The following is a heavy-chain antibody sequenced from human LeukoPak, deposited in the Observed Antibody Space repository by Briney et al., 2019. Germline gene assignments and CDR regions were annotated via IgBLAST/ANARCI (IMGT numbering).Heavy chain of an antibody. V-gene: IGHV3-20*04. CDR2: INWNGGST. J-gene: IGHJ4*02. CDR1: GFSFDDYD. Sequence: PGGSLRLSCAASGFSFDDYDMSWVRQAPGKGLEWVSGINWNGGSTGYADSVKGRFTISRDNAENTLYLQMNSLRVEDTAVYYCARDRGINMVRGVIDYWGQGTLVTVSS. D-gene: IGHD3-10*01. CDR3: ARDRGINMVRGVIDY.